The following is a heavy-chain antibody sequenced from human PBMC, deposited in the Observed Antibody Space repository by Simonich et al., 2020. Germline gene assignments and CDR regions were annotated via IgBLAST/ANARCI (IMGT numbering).Heavy chain of an antibody. J-gene: IGHJ2*01. CDR1: GYTFTGYY. CDR2: INPNSDST. D-gene: IGHD6-25*01. Sequence: QVQLVQSGAEVKKPGASVKVSCKASGYTFTGYYMHWLRQAPGQGLEWMGWINPNSDSTNYAQKFHGRVTMTKDTSISTAYMELSRLRSDDTSVYYCARGGLGHWYFDLWGRGTLVTVSS. CDR3: ARGGLGHWYFDL. V-gene: IGHV1-2*02.